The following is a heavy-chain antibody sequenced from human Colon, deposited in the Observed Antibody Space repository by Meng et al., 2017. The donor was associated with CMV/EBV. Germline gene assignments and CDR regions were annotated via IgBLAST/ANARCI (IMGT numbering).Heavy chain of an antibody. J-gene: IGHJ4*02. V-gene: IGHV3-23*01. CDR2: ISDIGSRT. CDR1: GFTFTSYG. CDR3: AKRFGTGAGVPGSLGD. Sequence: GFTFTSYGMAWVRQAPGKGLDWVSGISDIGSRTDYADSVKGRFTISRDNSKNTLYLQMNSLRVEDTALYYCAKRFGTGAGVPGSLGDWGQGTLVTVSS. D-gene: IGHD3-10*01.